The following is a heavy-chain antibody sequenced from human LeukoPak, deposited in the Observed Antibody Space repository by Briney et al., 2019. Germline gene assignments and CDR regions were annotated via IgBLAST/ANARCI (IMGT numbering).Heavy chain of an antibody. CDR2: ISSSGSTI. J-gene: IGHJ4*02. CDR1: GFTFSSYG. V-gene: IGHV3-48*04. CDR3: ARVSDDSFDY. Sequence: GGSLRLSCAASGFTFSSYGMHWIRQAPGKGLEWVSYISSSGSTIYYADSVKGRFTISRDNAKNSLYLQMNSLRAEDTAVYYCARVSDDSFDYWGQGTLVTVSS.